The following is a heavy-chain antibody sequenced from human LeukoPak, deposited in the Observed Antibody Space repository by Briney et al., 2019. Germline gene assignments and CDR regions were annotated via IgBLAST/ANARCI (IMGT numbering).Heavy chain of an antibody. V-gene: IGHV3-66*01. CDR1: GFSVSSNY. CDR3: ARATTVITYFDL. Sequence: GGSPRLSCAASGFSVSSNYMSWVRQAPGEGLEWVSAFYSGGTTYYADSVKGRFIISTDNFKNTLYLQMNSLRAEDTAVYYCARATTVITYFDLWGQGTLVTVSS. J-gene: IGHJ4*02. CDR2: FYSGGTT. D-gene: IGHD3-22*01.